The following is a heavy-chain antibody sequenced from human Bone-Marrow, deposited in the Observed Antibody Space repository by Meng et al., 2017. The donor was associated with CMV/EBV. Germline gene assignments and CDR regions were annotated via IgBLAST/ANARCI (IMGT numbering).Heavy chain of an antibody. Sequence: SEPLSLTCTVSGGSLSNSYWSWIRLPPGKRLEWIGYSYYSGTTNYNPSLRSRITISIYSAKTQFSMRLSSVTAAATAMYYCERWGLWSDAALPAVNWFDPWGQGTMVTVSS. V-gene: IGHV4-59*01. CDR3: ERWGLWSDAALPAVNWFDP. CDR1: GGSLSNSY. D-gene: IGHD2-2*01. J-gene: IGHJ5*02. CDR2: SYYSGTT.